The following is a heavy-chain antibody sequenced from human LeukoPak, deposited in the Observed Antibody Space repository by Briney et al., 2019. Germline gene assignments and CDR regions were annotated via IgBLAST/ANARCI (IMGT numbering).Heavy chain of an antibody. V-gene: IGHV3-23*01. CDR1: GFTFSSYA. Sequence: GGSLSLSCAASGFTFSSYAMSWVRQAPGKGLEWVSAISGSGGSTYYADSVKGRFTISRDNSQHTLYLQMNSLRAEATGIYYCAKVPLGDYDFWSSSNWFDPWEQVPLVTVSS. CDR3: AKVPLGDYDFWSSSNWFDP. CDR2: ISGSGGST. J-gene: IGHJ5*02. D-gene: IGHD3-3*01.